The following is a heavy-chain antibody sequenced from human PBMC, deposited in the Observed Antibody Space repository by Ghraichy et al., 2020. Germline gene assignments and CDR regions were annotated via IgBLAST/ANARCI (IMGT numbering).Heavy chain of an antibody. D-gene: IGHD4-23*01. V-gene: IGHV1-69*13. CDR1: GGTFSSYA. CDR2: IIPIFGTA. CDR3: ARVITVADAFDI. J-gene: IGHJ3*02. Sequence: SVKVSCKASGGTFSSYAISWVRQAPGQGLEWMGGIIPIFGTANYAQKFQGRVTITADESTSTAYMELSSLRSEDTAVYYCARVITVADAFDIWGQGTMVTVSS.